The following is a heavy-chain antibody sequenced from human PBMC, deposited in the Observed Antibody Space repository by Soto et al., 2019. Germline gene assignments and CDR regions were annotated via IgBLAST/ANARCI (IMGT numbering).Heavy chain of an antibody. D-gene: IGHD1-26*01. J-gene: IGHJ3*02. CDR2: ISGSGGST. CDR3: AKVQSYYVSCAFDI. V-gene: IGHV3-23*01. CDR1: GFTFSSYA. Sequence: GGSLRLSCAASGFTFSSYAMSWVRQAPGKGLEWVSAISGSGGSTYYADSVKGQFTISRDNSKNTLYLQMNSLRAEDAAVYYCAKVQSYYVSCAFDIWGQGTMVTVSS.